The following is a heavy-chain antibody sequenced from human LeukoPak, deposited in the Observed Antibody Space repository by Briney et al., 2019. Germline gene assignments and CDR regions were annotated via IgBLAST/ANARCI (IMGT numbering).Heavy chain of an antibody. CDR3: ARESEGGTGTSCPDY. V-gene: IGHV3-33*05. D-gene: IGHD2-2*01. CDR2: IQSNGGNK. J-gene: IGHJ4*02. CDR1: GFIFSSDD. Sequence: GGSLRLSCAASGFIFSSDDMHWVRQAPGKGLEWVAGIQSNGGNKYYVDSVKGRFAISRDNSKSTLYLQVNSLRVEDTALYYCARESEGGTGTSCPDYWGQGTLVTVSS.